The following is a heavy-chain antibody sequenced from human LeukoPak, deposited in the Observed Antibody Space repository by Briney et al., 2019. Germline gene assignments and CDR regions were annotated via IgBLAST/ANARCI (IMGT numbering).Heavy chain of an antibody. CDR2: IYYSGST. D-gene: IGHD1-26*01. CDR1: GGSISSGGYY. CDR3: ARDSDWFDP. Sequence: TSETLSLTCTVSGGSISSGGYYRSWIRQHPGKGLEWIGYIYYSGSTYYNPSLKSRVTISVDTSKNQFSLKLSPVTAADTAVYYCARDSDWFDPWGQGTLVTVSS. V-gene: IGHV4-31*03. J-gene: IGHJ5*02.